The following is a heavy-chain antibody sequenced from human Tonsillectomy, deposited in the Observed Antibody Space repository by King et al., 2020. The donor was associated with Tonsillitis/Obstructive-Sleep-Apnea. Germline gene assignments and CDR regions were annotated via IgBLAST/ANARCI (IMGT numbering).Heavy chain of an antibody. CDR3: ARGRWDTFYPWFDP. J-gene: IGHJ5*02. Sequence: VQLQQWGAGLLKPSETLSLTCAVYGGSFSDYYWTWIRQSPGKGLEWIGEINHNSRTTYNPSLKSRVAISVDTSKSPFSLRVTSVTAADTAVVYCARGRWDTFYPWFDPWGQGTLVIVSS. V-gene: IGHV4-34*01. D-gene: IGHD2/OR15-2a*01. CDR2: INHNSRT. CDR1: GGSFSDYY.